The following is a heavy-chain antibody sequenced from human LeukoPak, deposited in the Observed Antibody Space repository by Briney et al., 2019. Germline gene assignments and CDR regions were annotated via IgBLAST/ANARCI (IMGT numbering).Heavy chain of an antibody. CDR3: VKHADYSGFYRDEPFDI. CDR2: MWYAGSSI. J-gene: IGHJ3*02. V-gene: IGHV3-30-3*01. CDR1: GFIFGSYA. D-gene: IGHD5-12*01. Sequence: GGSLRLSCAPSGFIFGSYAMHWVRQAPGKGPEWVAGMWYAGSSINYADPVKGRFTLSRDNSKDTLYVQMNRLRPDDTAIYYCVKHADYSGFYRDEPFDIWGQGTVVTVSS.